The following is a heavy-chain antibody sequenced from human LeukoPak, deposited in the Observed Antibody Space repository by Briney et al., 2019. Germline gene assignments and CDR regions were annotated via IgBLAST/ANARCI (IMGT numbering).Heavy chain of an antibody. CDR3: ARGIGTSYDSSRDAFDI. J-gene: IGHJ3*02. CDR1: AGSINSGDYY. CDR2: IYSPGTN. Sequence: SQTLSLTCTVSAGSINSGDYYWSWIRQPAGKGPVWLGRIYSPGTNYNYNPSVKSRVTISIDTSKSQFSLKLTSVTAADTAVYYCARGIGTSYDSSRDAFDIWGQGTMVTVSS. D-gene: IGHD3-22*01. V-gene: IGHV4-61*02.